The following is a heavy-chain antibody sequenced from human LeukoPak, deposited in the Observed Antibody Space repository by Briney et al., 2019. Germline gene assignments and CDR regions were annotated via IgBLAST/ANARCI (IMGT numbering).Heavy chain of an antibody. CDR1: GYTFTGHF. J-gene: IGHJ4*02. Sequence: ASVKVSCTASGYTFTGHFIHWVRQSPGQGLEYMGWINSNTGGSHYAQKFQGRVTMTRDTSIGTFYLELSSLRSDDTAMYYCSTEDKYCSSANCGAYWAQRPVVTVSS. CDR3: STEDKYCSSANCGAY. D-gene: IGHD2-2*01. V-gene: IGHV1-2*02. CDR2: INSNTGGS.